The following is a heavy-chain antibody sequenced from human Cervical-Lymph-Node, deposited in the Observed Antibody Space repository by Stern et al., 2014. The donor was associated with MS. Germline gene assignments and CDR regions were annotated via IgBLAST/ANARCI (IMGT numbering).Heavy chain of an antibody. J-gene: IGHJ4*02. CDR2: IKSKTDGGTI. CDR1: GFIFNNAW. D-gene: IGHD1-1*01. V-gene: IGHV3-15*01. CDR3: TTTLWYKVYH. Sequence: VQLVESGGGLVKPGGSLRLSCAASGFIFNNAWMSWVRQAPGQGLEWVGRIKSKTDGGTIDYAAPVKGRFTISRDDSKNTLYLQMHTLKTEDTAVYYCTTTLWYKVYHWGQGTLVTVSS.